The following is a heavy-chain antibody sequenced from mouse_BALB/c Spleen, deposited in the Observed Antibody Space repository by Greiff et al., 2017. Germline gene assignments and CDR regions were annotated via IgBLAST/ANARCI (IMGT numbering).Heavy chain of an antibody. Sequence: QVQLKQPGAELVRPGASVKLSCKASGYTFTSYWINWVKQRPGQGLEWIGNIYPSDSYTNYNQKFKDKATLTVDKSSSTAYMQLSSPTSEDSAVYYCTRSDYGSITSFAYWGQGTLVTVSA. CDR2: IYPSDSYT. CDR1: GYTFTSYW. V-gene: IGHV1-69*02. CDR3: TRSDYGSITSFAY. J-gene: IGHJ3*01. D-gene: IGHD1-1*01.